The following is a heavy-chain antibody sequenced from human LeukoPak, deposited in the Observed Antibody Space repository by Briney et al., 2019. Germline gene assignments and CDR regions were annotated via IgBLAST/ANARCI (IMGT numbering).Heavy chain of an antibody. D-gene: IGHD2-15*01. CDR3: ARDRDCSGGSCYPDEYYYYMDV. CDR2: ISAYNGNT. CDR1: GYTFTSYG. J-gene: IGHJ6*03. Sequence: ASVKVSCKASGYTFTSYGISWVRQAPGQGLEWMGWISAYNGNTNYAQKLQGRVTMTTDTSTSTAYMELRSLRSDDTAVYYCARDRDCSGGSCYPDEYYYYMDVWGKGTTVTISS. V-gene: IGHV1-18*01.